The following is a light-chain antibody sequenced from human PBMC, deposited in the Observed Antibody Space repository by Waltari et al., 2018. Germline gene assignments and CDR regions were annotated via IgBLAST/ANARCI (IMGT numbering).Light chain of an antibody. CDR2: NNS. CDR3: ASWDGSLAAYV. CDR1: PSNIGSNA. Sequence: QSVLTQPPSASGTPGQRVPIPCSGAPSNIGSNAVNWYQHLPGAAPKLVILNNSQRPSGISDRFSGSTSGASASLAISGLQSDDEADYYCASWDGSLAAYVFGGGTKVTV. V-gene: IGLV1-44*01. J-gene: IGLJ1*01.